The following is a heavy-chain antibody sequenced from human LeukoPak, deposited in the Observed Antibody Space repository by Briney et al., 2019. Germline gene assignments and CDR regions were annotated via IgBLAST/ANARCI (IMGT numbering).Heavy chain of an antibody. CDR1: GFTFSSYE. CDR2: ISSSGSTI. D-gene: IGHD2-2*01. V-gene: IGHV3-48*03. J-gene: IGHJ4*02. CDR3: ARELGYCSSTSCYARFDY. Sequence: GGSLRLSCAASGFTFSSYEMNWVRQAPGKGLEWVSYISSSGSTIYYADSVKGRFTISRDNAKNSLYLQMNSLRAEDTAVYYCARELGYCSSTSCYARFDYWGQGTQVTVSS.